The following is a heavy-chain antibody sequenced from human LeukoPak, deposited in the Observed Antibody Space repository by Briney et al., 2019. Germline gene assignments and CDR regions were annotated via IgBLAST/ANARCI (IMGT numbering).Heavy chain of an antibody. V-gene: IGHV3-11*01. D-gene: IGHD2-15*01. Sequence: GGSLRLSCAASGFTFSDYYMSWIRQAPGKGLEWVSYISSSGSTIYYADSVKGRFTISRDNSKSMLYLQMNSLRAEDTALYYCAKDYTGSSDNWGQGTLVTVSS. CDR1: GFTFSDYY. CDR2: ISSSGSTI. J-gene: IGHJ4*02. CDR3: AKDYTGSSDN.